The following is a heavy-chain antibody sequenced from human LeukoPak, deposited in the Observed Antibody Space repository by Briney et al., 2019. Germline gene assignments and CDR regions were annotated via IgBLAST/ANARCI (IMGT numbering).Heavy chain of an antibody. V-gene: IGHV4-31*03. Sequence: PSQTLSLTCTVSGGSISSGGYYWSWIRQHPGKGLEWIGYIYYSGSTYYNPSLKSRVTISVDTSKNQFSLNLSSVTPADTAVYYCARGGPWGFDPLDYWGQGTLVTVSS. CDR1: GGSISSGGYY. CDR3: ARGGPWGFDPLDY. CDR2: IYYSGST. D-gene: IGHD3-9*01. J-gene: IGHJ4*02.